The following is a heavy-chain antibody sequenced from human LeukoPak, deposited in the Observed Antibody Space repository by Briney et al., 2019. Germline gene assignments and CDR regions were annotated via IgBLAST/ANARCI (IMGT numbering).Heavy chain of an antibody. J-gene: IGHJ4*02. Sequence: ASAKVSCKASGYTFTGYYMHWVRQAPGQGLEWMGWINPNSSGTNYAQKFQGRVTMTRDTSISTAYMELSRLRSDDTAVYYCARRAYGSGSYSFDYWGQGTLVTVSP. CDR3: ARRAYGSGSYSFDY. CDR2: INPNSSGT. D-gene: IGHD3-10*01. CDR1: GYTFTGYY. V-gene: IGHV1-2*02.